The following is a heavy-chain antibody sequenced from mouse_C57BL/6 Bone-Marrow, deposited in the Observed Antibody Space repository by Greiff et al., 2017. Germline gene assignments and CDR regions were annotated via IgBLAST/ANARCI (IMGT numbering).Heavy chain of an antibody. CDR3: ARRYYDGYYVWFAY. CDR1: GFTFSSYG. V-gene: IGHV5-6*01. D-gene: IGHD2-3*01. Sequence: EVQVVESGGDLVKPGGSLKLSCAASGFTFSSYGMSWVRQTPDKRLEWVATISSGGRYTYYPDSVKGRFTISRDNAKNTLYLQMSSLKSEDTAMYYCARRYYDGYYVWFAYWGQGTLVTVSA. J-gene: IGHJ3*01. CDR2: ISSGGRYT.